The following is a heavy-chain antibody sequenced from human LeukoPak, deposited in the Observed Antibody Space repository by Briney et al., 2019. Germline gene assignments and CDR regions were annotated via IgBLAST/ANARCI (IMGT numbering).Heavy chain of an antibody. CDR3: ARDTYQHDSSGYLGSCYYYYMDV. D-gene: IGHD3-22*01. CDR1: GSSFRSHA. V-gene: IGHV3-30*01. J-gene: IGHJ6*03. Sequence: GGSLRLSCAASGSSFRSHAMHWVRQAPGKGLEWVAVVSYDGSDKYYADSVKGRFTISRDSSKSTLYLQMNSLRAEDTAVYYCARDTYQHDSSGYLGSCYYYYMDVWGKGTTVTVTS. CDR2: VSYDGSDK.